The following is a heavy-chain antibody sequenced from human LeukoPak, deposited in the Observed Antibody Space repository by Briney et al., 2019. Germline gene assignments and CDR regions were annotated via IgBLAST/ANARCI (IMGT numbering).Heavy chain of an antibody. V-gene: IGHV3-48*04. D-gene: IGHD1-14*01. Sequence: GGSLRLSCAASGFAFSTYSMNWVRQAPGKGLEWVSYISSSSDTIYYTDSVKGRFTISRDSSKNKLYLQMNSLRAEDTAVYYCARDRGHTTDYWGQGTLVTVSS. CDR1: GFAFSTYS. J-gene: IGHJ4*02. CDR2: ISSSSDTI. CDR3: ARDRGHTTDY.